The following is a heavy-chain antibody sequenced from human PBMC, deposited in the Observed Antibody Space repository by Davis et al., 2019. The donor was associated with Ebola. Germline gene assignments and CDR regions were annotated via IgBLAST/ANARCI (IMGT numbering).Heavy chain of an antibody. Sequence: PGGSLRLSCAASGFTFSSYSMNWVRQAPGKGLEWVSYISSSSSTTYYADSVKGRFTISRDNSKNTVYLQMNSLRAEDTAVYYCAKSGLSFGVVKYHYGMDVWGKGTTVTVSS. J-gene: IGHJ6*04. CDR1: GFTFSSYS. CDR2: ISSSSSTT. V-gene: IGHV3-48*01. D-gene: IGHD3-3*01. CDR3: AKSGLSFGVVKYHYGMDV.